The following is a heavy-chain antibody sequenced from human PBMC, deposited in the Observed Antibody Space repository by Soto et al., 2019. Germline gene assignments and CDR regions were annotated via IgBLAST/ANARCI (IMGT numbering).Heavy chain of an antibody. CDR1: GFTFSSYA. D-gene: IGHD3-10*01. V-gene: IGHV3-30-3*01. CDR2: ISYDGSNK. CDR3: ASHVLRWFWELWALDY. J-gene: IGHJ4*02. Sequence: QVQLVESGGGVVHPGRSLRLSCAASGFTFSSYAMPWVRQAPGKGLEWVAVISYDGSNKYYADSVKGRFTISRDNSKKTLYLQMNSLRAEDTAVYYCASHVLRWFWELWALDYWGQGTLVTVSS.